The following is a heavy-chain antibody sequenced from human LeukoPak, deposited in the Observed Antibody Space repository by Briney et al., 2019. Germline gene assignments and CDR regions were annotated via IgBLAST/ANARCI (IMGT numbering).Heavy chain of an antibody. CDR1: GFTFSSYW. D-gene: IGHD6-19*01. CDR3: ARASSGPNYYYYGMDV. Sequence: GGSLRLSCAAPGFTFSSYWMHWVRQAPGKGLVWVSRINSDGSSTSYADSVKGRFTISRDNAKNTLYLQMNSLRAEDTAVYYCARASSGPNYYYYGMDVWGQGTTVTVSS. V-gene: IGHV3-74*01. J-gene: IGHJ6*02. CDR2: INSDGSST.